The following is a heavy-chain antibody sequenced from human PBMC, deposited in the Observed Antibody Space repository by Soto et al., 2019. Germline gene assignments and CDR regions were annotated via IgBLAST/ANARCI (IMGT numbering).Heavy chain of an antibody. CDR1: GGSISSSSYY. CDR3: ARRVAVARFPFDY. CDR2: IYYSGST. J-gene: IGHJ4*02. Sequence: QLQLQESGPGLVKPSETLSLTCTVSGGSISSSSYYWGWIRQPPGKGLEWIGSIYYSGSTYYNPSLKSRVTISVDTSKNQFSLKLSSVTAADTAVYYCARRVAVARFPFDYWGQGTLVTVSS. D-gene: IGHD6-19*01. V-gene: IGHV4-39*01.